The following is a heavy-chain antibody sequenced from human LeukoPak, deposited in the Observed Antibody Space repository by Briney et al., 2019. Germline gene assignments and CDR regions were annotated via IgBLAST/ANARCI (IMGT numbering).Heavy chain of an antibody. Sequence: ASVKLSCNASGYTFTSYGISWVRQAPGQGLEWMGWISAYNGNTNYSHKLQGRGTMTTDTSTSTAYMELRSLRSDDTAVYYCARALYYGSGSYYFDYWGQGTLVTVSS. V-gene: IGHV1-18*01. CDR1: GYTFTSYG. D-gene: IGHD3-10*01. J-gene: IGHJ4*02. CDR2: ISAYNGNT. CDR3: ARALYYGSGSYYFDY.